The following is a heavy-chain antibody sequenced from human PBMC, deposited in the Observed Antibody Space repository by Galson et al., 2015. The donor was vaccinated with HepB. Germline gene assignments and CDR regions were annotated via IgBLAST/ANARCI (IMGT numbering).Heavy chain of an antibody. J-gene: IGHJ3*02. Sequence: SLRLSCAASGFTFSNAWMSWVRQAPGKGLEWVGRIKSKTDGGTTDYAAPVKGRFTISRDDSKNTLYLQMNSLKTEDTAVYYCTTDSSTYPDAFDIWGQGTMVTVSS. D-gene: IGHD5/OR15-5a*01. CDR3: TTDSSTYPDAFDI. CDR1: GFTFSNAW. CDR2: IKSKTDGGTT. V-gene: IGHV3-15*01.